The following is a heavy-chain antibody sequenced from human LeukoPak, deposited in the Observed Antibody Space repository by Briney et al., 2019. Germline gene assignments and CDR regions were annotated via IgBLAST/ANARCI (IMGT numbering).Heavy chain of an antibody. V-gene: IGHV4-59*01. CDR1: GGSISSYY. CDR2: IYYSGST. CDR3: ARVGEDSSGWYADY. J-gene: IGHJ4*02. D-gene: IGHD6-19*01. Sequence: SETLSLTCTVSGGSISSYYWSWIRQPPGKGLEWIGYIYYSGSTNYNPSLKSRVTISVDTSKNQFSLKLSSVTAADTAVYYCARVGEDSSGWYADYWGQGTLVRLL.